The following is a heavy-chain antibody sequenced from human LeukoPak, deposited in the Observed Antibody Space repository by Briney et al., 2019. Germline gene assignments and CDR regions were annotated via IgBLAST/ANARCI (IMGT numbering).Heavy chain of an antibody. J-gene: IGHJ4*02. Sequence: GASLQISCKASGSILINHWIGWVRQLPGKGLDWMGIIYPGNADATYSPSFQGQVTISADKSTTTVYLQWSSLKASDTAMYYCARQGSYDNSGYSFDYWGQGTLVTVSS. D-gene: IGHD3-22*01. CDR1: GSILINHW. CDR3: ARQGSYDNSGYSFDY. CDR2: IYPGNADA. V-gene: IGHV5-51*01.